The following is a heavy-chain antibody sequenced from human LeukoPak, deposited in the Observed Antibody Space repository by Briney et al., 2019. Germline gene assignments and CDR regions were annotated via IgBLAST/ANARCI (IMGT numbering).Heavy chain of an antibody. J-gene: IGHJ4*02. Sequence: GGSLRLSCAASGFTFSDHYMDWVRQAPGKGLEWVSAISGSGGSTYYADSVKGRFTISRDNSKNMIYLEMSSLKAEDTAVYYCAKERSLEIAVAGTIFDYWGQGTLVTVSS. V-gene: IGHV3-23*01. CDR1: GFTFSDHY. CDR2: ISGSGGST. CDR3: AKERSLEIAVAGTIFDY. D-gene: IGHD6-19*01.